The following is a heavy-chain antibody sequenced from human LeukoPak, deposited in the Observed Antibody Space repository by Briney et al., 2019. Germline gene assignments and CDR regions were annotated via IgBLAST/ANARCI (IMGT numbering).Heavy chain of an antibody. Sequence: SETLSLTCAVSGGSLSGHYCNWIRQTPGKGLEWIGETNHSGTTNYNPSPKSRVAISVDTSKNQCSLRLTSVTAADTAVYYCARDPCSRSSCPLRYWGQGTQVTVSS. J-gene: IGHJ4*02. CDR3: ARDPCSRSSCPLRY. CDR1: GGSLSGHY. CDR2: TNHSGTT. V-gene: IGHV4-34*01. D-gene: IGHD6-13*01.